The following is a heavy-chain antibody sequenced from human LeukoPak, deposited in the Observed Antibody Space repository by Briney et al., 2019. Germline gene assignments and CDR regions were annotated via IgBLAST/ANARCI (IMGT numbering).Heavy chain of an antibody. D-gene: IGHD6-13*01. CDR2: IWYDGSNK. CDR1: GFTFSSYG. Sequence: PGGSLRLSCAASGFTFSSYGMHWVRQAPGKGLEWVAVIWYDGSNKYYADSVKGRFTISRDNSKNTLYLQMNSLRAEDTAVYYCAREYSSSWHQITYYYYGMDVWGQGTTVTVSS. CDR3: AREYSSSWHQITYYYYGMDV. V-gene: IGHV3-33*01. J-gene: IGHJ6*02.